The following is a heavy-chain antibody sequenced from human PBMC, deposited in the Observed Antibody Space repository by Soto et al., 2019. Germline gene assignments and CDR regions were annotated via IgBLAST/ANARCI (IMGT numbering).Heavy chain of an antibody. CDR3: ARDPGYCTNGVCPIFDF. J-gene: IGHJ4*02. CDR2: MYHGGRT. D-gene: IGHD2-8*01. V-gene: IGHV4-59*02. Sequence: SETLSLTCTVSGDSVTNYFWSWSRQPPGKGLEWIGHMYHGGRTNYSSSLKSRVTMSLDSSKNQFSLNLSSVTAADTAVYFCARDPGYCTNGVCPIFDFWGQGVLVTVPQ. CDR1: GDSVTNYF.